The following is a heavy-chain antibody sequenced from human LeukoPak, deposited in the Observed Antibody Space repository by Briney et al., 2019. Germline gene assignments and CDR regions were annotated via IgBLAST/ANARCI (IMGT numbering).Heavy chain of an antibody. J-gene: IGHJ4*02. CDR2: IIPIFGTA. Sequence: ASVKVSCKASGGTFSSYAISWVRQAPGQGLEWMGGIIPIFGTANYAQNLQGRVTMTTDTSTSTAYMELRSLRSDDTAVYYCARDLILDYWGQGTLVTVSS. CDR3: ARDLILDY. CDR1: GGTFSSYA. V-gene: IGHV1-69*05.